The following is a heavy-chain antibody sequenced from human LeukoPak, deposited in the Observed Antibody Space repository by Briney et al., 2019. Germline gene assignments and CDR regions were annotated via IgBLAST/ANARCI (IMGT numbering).Heavy chain of an antibody. D-gene: IGHD3-22*01. V-gene: IGHV3-23*01. CDR3: AKDPGLYAFDI. Sequence: PGGSLRLSCAASGFTFSSYAMSWVRQAPGKGLEWVSATRGGGSGTHYADSVKGRFTISRDSSNNTLSLQMNSLRAEDTAVYFCAKDPGLYAFDIWGQGTMVTVSS. CDR1: GFTFSSYA. J-gene: IGHJ3*02. CDR2: TRGGGSGT.